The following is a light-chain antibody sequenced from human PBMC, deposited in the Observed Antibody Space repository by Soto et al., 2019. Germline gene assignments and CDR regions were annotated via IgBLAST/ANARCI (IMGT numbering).Light chain of an antibody. V-gene: IGLV2-23*02. Sequence: QSALTQPASVSGAPGQSITISCTGNSSDVGKYTFVSWYGQHPGKAPKLIIFDVNKRPSGISNRFSGSKSGNTASLTISGLQAEDEANYYCGIYGGSNKYVVFGGGTKLTVL. J-gene: IGLJ2*01. CDR1: SSDVGKYTF. CDR3: GIYGGSNKYVV. CDR2: DVN.